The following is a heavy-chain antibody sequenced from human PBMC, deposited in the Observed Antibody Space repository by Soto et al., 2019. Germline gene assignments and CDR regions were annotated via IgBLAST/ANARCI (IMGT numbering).Heavy chain of an antibody. J-gene: IGHJ6*02. D-gene: IGHD3-22*01. CDR1: GYTFTSYG. CDR3: ARDVPYYYDYRLYYGMDV. CDR2: ISAYNGNT. Sequence: PSVKVSCKASGYTFTSYGISWVRQAPVQGLEWMGWISAYNGNTNYAQKLQGRVTMTTDTSTSTAYMELRSLRSDDTAVYYCARDVPYYYDYRLYYGMDVWGQGTTVTVSS. V-gene: IGHV1-18*01.